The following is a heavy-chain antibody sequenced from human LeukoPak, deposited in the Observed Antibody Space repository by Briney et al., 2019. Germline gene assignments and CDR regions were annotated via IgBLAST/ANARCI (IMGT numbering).Heavy chain of an antibody. CDR3: ARSRWLDAFDY. J-gene: IGHJ4*02. CDR2: ITSGGSTI. Sequence: PGGSLRLSCAASGFTFSSYEMNWVRQAPGKGLEWVSYITSGGSTIYYADFVKGRFTISRDNARNSLYLQMNSLRADDTAVYYCARSRWLDAFDYWGQGTLVTVSS. CDR1: GFTFSSYE. D-gene: IGHD6-19*01. V-gene: IGHV3-48*03.